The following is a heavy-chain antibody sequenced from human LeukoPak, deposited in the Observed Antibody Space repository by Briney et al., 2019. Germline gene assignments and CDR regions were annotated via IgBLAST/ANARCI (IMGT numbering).Heavy chain of an antibody. J-gene: IGHJ3*02. D-gene: IGHD3-22*01. CDR3: AKDRYYDSSGYYYPIDAFDI. V-gene: IGHV3-30*18. CDR2: ISYDGSNK. CDR1: GFTFSSYS. Sequence: GGSLRLSCAASGFTFSSYSMNWVRQAPGKGLEWVAVISYDGSNKYYADSVKGRFTISRDNSKNTLYLQMNSLRAEDTAVYYCAKDRYYDSSGYYYPIDAFDIWGQGTMVTVSS.